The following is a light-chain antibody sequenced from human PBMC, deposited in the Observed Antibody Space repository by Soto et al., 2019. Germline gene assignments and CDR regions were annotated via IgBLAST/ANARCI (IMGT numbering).Light chain of an antibody. CDR3: QQYNDSFPYT. Sequence: DIQLTQSPSTLSASVGDRVTITCRASQSISSWLAWYQQKPETAPKLLIHNASTLESGVPSRFSGLRSRPEFTLTVSSLQPDEFATYYCQQYNDSFPYTFGQGTKVDIK. CDR1: QSISSW. J-gene: IGKJ2*01. CDR2: NAS. V-gene: IGKV1-5*03.